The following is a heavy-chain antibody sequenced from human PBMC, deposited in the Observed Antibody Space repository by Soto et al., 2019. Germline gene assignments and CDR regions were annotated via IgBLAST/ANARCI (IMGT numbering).Heavy chain of an antibody. V-gene: IGHV3-7*01. CDR1: GFSFSDHY. CDR3: ATQPYYDMLLDY. D-gene: IGHD3-9*01. Sequence: GGSLRLSCATSGFSFSDHYMSWVRQAPGKGLEWVANIKQDGRETHYVDSLKGRFTISRDNAKNSVYLQMNSLRAEDTAVYYCATQPYYDMLLDYWGKGTRFAVSS. J-gene: IGHJ4*02. CDR2: IKQDGRET.